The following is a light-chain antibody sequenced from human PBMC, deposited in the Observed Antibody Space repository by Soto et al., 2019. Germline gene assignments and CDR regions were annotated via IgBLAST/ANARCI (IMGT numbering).Light chain of an antibody. Sequence: DIQMTQSPSTLSASVGDRVTITCRASHSITNWLAWYQQKPGKAPKVLIYAASTLESGVSSRFSGRGSGTEFTLTINSLQPEDFAAYYCQQYKSYLRTFGQGTKVDIK. CDR3: QQYKSYLRT. V-gene: IGKV1-5*01. J-gene: IGKJ1*01. CDR2: AAS. CDR1: HSITNW.